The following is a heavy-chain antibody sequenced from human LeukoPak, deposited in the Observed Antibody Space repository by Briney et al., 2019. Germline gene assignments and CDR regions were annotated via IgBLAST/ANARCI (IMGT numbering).Heavy chain of an antibody. V-gene: IGHV4-59*01. Sequence: SETLSLTCTVSGGSTSTYYWSWIRQPPGKGLEWIGYIYYSGSTNYNPSLKSRVSMSADTSKNQFSLKLSSVTAADRAVYYCGRTEYYFDYWGQGTLVTVSS. CDR1: GGSTSTYY. D-gene: IGHD3-10*01. CDR3: GRTEYYFDY. CDR2: IYYSGST. J-gene: IGHJ4*02.